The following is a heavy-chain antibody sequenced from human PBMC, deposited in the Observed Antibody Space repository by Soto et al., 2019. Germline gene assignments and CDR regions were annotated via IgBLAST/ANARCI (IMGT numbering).Heavy chain of an antibody. J-gene: IGHJ4*02. V-gene: IGHV1-3*01. D-gene: IGHD2-8*01. CDR1: GYTLTSYA. Sequence: ASVKVCCKASGYTLTSYAMHWVRQAPGQSLEWMGWINAGNGNTKYSQKFQGRVTITRDTSASTAYMELSSLRSEDTAVYYCAREACTNGVCPWQYFDYWGPGTLVTIFS. CDR3: AREACTNGVCPWQYFDY. CDR2: INAGNGNT.